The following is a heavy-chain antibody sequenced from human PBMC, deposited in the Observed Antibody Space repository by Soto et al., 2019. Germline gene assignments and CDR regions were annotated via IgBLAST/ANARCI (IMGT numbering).Heavy chain of an antibody. D-gene: IGHD1-26*01. Sequence: SLRLSCAASGFSFDDYAMHWVRQAPGKGLEWVSSISWNSDTIGYADSVRGRFTISRDHAKNSLYLQMNSLRVEDTALYYCAKDTRGSYYMFDSWGQGTLVTVSS. CDR3: AKDTRGSYYMFDS. V-gene: IGHV3-9*01. J-gene: IGHJ4*02. CDR1: GFSFDDYA. CDR2: ISWNSDTI.